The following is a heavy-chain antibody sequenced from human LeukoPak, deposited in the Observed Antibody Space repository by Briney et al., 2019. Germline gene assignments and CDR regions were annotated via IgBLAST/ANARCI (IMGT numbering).Heavy chain of an antibody. V-gene: IGHV2-70*04. D-gene: IGHD5-12*01. Sequence: SGPTLVNPTQTLTLTCTFSGFSLSTSGMRVSWIRQPPGKALEWLARIDWDDDKFYSTSLKTRLTISKDTSKNQVVLTMTNTDPVDTATYYCARTRATMRGFDYWGRGTLVTVSP. CDR3: ARTRATMRGFDY. CDR1: GFSLSTSGMR. J-gene: IGHJ4*02. CDR2: IDWDDDK.